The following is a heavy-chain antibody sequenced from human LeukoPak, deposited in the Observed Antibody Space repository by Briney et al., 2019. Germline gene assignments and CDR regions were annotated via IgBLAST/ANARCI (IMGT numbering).Heavy chain of an antibody. J-gene: IGHJ4*02. CDR1: GGSINNYY. V-gene: IGHV4-4*07. CDR2: ISTSGST. D-gene: IGHD3-10*01. CDR3: TKGRGI. Sequence: SETLSLTCTVSGGSINNYYWSWIRQPAGKGLEWIGRISTSGSTIYNPSLKSRVTMSVDTSKNQFSLKLTSVTAADTAVYYCTKGRGIWGQGTLVTVSS.